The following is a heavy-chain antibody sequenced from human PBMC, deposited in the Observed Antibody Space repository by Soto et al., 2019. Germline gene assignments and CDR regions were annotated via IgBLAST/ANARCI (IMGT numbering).Heavy chain of an antibody. V-gene: IGHV5-10-1*01. CDR1: GYSFAVYW. D-gene: IGHD2-15*01. Sequence: PGESLKISCKGSGYSFAVYWITWVRQKPGKGLEWMGRIDPSDSQTNYSPSFQGHVTISADKSISTAYLQWSSLKASDTAMYYCARLVGCSGGSCYSDYWGQGTLVTVSS. CDR2: IDPSDSQT. J-gene: IGHJ4*02. CDR3: ARLVGCSGGSCYSDY.